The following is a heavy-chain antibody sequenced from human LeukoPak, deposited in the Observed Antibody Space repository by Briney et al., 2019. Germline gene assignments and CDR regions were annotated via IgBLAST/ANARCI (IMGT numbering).Heavy chain of an antibody. J-gene: IGHJ6*02. CDR2: IIPIFGTA. CDR1: GGTFSSYA. V-gene: IGHV1-69*13. CDR3: ASCPGPCYYYHGMDV. Sequence: SVSVSCKASGGTFSSYAISWVRQAPGQGLEWMGGIIPIFGTANYAQKFQGRVTITADESTSTAYMELSSLRSEDTAVYYCASCPGPCYYYHGMDVWGQGTTVTVSS.